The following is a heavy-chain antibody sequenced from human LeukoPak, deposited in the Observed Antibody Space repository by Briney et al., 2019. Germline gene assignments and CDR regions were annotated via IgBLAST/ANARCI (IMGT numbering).Heavy chain of an antibody. CDR3: ARDVLRYFDYLSNRGAFDI. Sequence: PGGSLRLSCAASGFTFSDYYMSWIRQAPGKGLEWVSYISSSGSSMYYADSVKGRFTISRDNAKNSLYLQMNSLRAEDTAVYYCARDVLRYFDYLSNRGAFDIWGQGTMVTVSS. J-gene: IGHJ3*02. CDR1: GFTFSDYY. V-gene: IGHV3-11*01. D-gene: IGHD3-9*01. CDR2: ISSSGSSM.